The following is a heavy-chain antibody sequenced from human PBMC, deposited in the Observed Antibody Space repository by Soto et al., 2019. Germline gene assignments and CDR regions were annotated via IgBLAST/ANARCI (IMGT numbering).Heavy chain of an antibody. V-gene: IGHV3-23*01. D-gene: IGHD3-10*01. CDR3: AKYGLGSSKSSDSYAFDI. J-gene: IGHJ3*02. CDR1: GFTFSSYA. CDR2: ISGSGGST. Sequence: QPGGSLRLSCAASGFTFSSYAMSWVRQAPGKGLEWVSAISGSGGSTYYADSVKGRFTISRDNSKNTLYLQMNSLRAEDTAVYYCAKYGLGSSKSSDSYAFDIRGQGTLVTVSS.